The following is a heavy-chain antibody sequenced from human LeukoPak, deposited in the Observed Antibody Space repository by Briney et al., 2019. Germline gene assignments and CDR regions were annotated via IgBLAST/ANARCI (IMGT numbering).Heavy chain of an antibody. V-gene: IGHV3-23*01. CDR3: AKAPPRITGTSPGEYDY. CDR1: GFPFSDYS. Sequence: PGGSLRLSCAVSGFPFSDYSMNWVRQAPGKGLEWVSAISGSGGSTYYADSVKGRFTISRDNSKNTLYLQMNSLRAEDTAVYYCAKAPPRITGTSPGEYDYWGQGTLVTVSS. J-gene: IGHJ4*02. CDR2: ISGSGGST. D-gene: IGHD1-7*01.